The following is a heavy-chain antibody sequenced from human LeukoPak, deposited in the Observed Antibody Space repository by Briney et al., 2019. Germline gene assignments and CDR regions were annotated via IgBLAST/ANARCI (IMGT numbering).Heavy chain of an antibody. Sequence: GGSLRLSCAASGFSFSDYYMIWIRQAPGKGLEWLSYISSGSSYTSYADSVKGRFTISRDNAKNSLYLQMNSLRAEDTAVYYCASRLGYSTFFDYWGQGTLVTVSS. D-gene: IGHD3-22*01. J-gene: IGHJ4*02. CDR3: ASRLGYSTFFDY. CDR2: ISSGSSYT. CDR1: GFSFSDYY. V-gene: IGHV3-11*06.